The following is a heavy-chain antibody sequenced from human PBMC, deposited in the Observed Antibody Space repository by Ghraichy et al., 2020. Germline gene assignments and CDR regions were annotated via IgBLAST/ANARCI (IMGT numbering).Heavy chain of an antibody. Sequence: SETLSLTCTVSGGSISSYYWSWIRQPPGKGLEWIGYIYDSGTTNYNPSLKSRVTISLDTSKNQFSLKLSSLTAADTAVYYCASDKYSSRSHYFDYWGREPWSPSPQ. D-gene: IGHD6-19*01. CDR1: GGSISSYY. CDR2: IYDSGTT. V-gene: IGHV4-59*01. J-gene: IGHJ4*02. CDR3: ASDKYSSRSHYFDY.